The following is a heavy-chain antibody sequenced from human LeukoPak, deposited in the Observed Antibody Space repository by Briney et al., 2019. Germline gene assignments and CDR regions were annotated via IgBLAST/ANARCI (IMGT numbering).Heavy chain of an antibody. J-gene: IGHJ4*02. D-gene: IGHD6-19*01. CDR3: AKDEGIAVAGTGGFDY. V-gene: IGHV3-23*01. CDR1: GFTFDVYA. Sequence: GGSLRLSCAASGFTFDVYAMHWVRQAPGKGLEWVLGISPGGGATYYADSVKGRFTISRDNSKNTLYLQMNSLRAEDTAVYYCAKDEGIAVAGTGGFDYWGQGTLVTVSP. CDR2: ISPGGGAT.